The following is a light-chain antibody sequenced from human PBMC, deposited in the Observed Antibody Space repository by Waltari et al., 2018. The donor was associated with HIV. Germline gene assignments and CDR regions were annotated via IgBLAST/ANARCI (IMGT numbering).Light chain of an antibody. J-gene: IGKJ1*01. Sequence: ASQSIMQRLAWCQEKTGKAPKHLIYKASGLESGVPSKFSGSGSGTDFTLTIRSRQPVDSATYYCQQYNRTQWAFGQGTKVEIK. V-gene: IGKV1-5*03. CDR3: QQYNRTQWA. CDR1: QSIMQR. CDR2: KAS.